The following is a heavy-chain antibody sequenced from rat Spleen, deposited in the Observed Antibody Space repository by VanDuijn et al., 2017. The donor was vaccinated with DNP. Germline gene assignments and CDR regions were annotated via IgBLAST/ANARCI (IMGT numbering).Heavy chain of an antibody. J-gene: IGHJ4*01. Sequence: EVQLVESGGGLVQPGRSLKLSCAASGLTFSDYNMAWVRQAPKKGLEWVATISYEGSSTYYRESVKGRFTISRDNAKSTLYLQMNSLRSGDTATYYCAKDLQWYAMDAWGQGTSVSVSS. D-gene: IGHD1-1*01. CDR1: GLTFSDYN. CDR3: AKDLQWYAMDA. CDR2: ISYEGSST. V-gene: IGHV5-7*01.